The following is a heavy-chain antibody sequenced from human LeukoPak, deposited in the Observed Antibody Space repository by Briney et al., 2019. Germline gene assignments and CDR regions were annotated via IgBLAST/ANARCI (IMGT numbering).Heavy chain of an antibody. D-gene: IGHD3-3*01. CDR1: GGTFSSYT. J-gene: IGHJ5*02. CDR2: TIPILGIA. V-gene: IGHV1-69*02. CDR3: ARGPIFGVAPNWFDP. Sequence: SVKVSCKASGGTFSSYTISWVRQAPGQGLEWMGRTIPILGIANYAQKFQGRVTITADKSTSTAYMELSSLRSEDTAVYYCARGPIFGVAPNWFDPWGQGTLVTVSS.